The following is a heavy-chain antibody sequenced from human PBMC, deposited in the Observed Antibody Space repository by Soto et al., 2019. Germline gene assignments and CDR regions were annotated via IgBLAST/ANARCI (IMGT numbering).Heavy chain of an antibody. CDR3: AKDLEGSGYDSGNDY. J-gene: IGHJ4*02. CDR2: ISGSGGST. V-gene: IGHV3-23*01. Sequence: KGLEWVSSISGSGGSTYYPDSVKGRFTISRDNSKNTLYLQMNSLRAEDTAVYYCAKDLEGSGYDSGNDYWGQGTLVTVSS. D-gene: IGHD5-12*01.